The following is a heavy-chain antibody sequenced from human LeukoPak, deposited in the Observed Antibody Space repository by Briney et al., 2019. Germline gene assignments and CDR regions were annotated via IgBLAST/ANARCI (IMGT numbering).Heavy chain of an antibody. CDR1: GFTFSGYD. CDR2: TSSSSSTI. Sequence: PGGSLRLSCAASGFTFSGYDMSWVRQAPGKGLEWVSYTSSSSSTIYYADSVKSRFTISRDNAKNSLYLQMNSLRDEDTAVYYCARLRYYGMDVWGQGTTVTVSS. J-gene: IGHJ6*02. V-gene: IGHV3-48*02. CDR3: ARLRYYGMDV.